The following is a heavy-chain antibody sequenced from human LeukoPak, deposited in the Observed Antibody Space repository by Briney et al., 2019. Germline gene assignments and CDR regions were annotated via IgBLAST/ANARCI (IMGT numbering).Heavy chain of an antibody. V-gene: IGHV3-7*05. CDR2: IKEDGSDK. D-gene: IGHD1/OR15-1a*01. CDR3: ATWNSDWEFAY. J-gene: IGHJ4*02. Sequence: GGSLRLSCAASGFTFSSSWMTWVRQAPGKGLEWVAHIKEDGSDKYYVDSVTGRFTISRDNTENSLYLQMSSLRAEDTAVYYCATWNSDWEFAYWGQGTLVFVSS. CDR1: GFTFSSSW.